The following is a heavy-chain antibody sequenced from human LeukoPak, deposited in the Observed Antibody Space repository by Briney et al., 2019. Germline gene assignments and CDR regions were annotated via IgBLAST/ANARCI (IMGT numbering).Heavy chain of an antibody. CDR2: IYYSGST. CDR1: GGSISSGGYY. J-gene: IGHJ4*02. Sequence: SETLSLTCTVSGGSISSGGYYWSWIRQPPGKGLEWIGYIYYSGSTNYNPSLRSRVTISLDTSKDQFSLKLSSVTAADTAVYYCASSSSGWPDYWGQGTLVTVSS. CDR3: ASSSSGWPDY. D-gene: IGHD6-19*01. V-gene: IGHV4-61*08.